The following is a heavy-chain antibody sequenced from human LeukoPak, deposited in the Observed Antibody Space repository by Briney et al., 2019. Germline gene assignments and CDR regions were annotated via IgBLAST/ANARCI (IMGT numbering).Heavy chain of an antibody. CDR3: AKALSYPDGGTTFDYDY. D-gene: IGHD4-23*01. CDR2: IYYSGST. Sequence: SETLSLTCTVSGGSISSSSYYWGWTRQPPGKGLEWIGSIYYSGSTYYNPSLKSRVTISVDTSKNQFSLKLSSVTAADTAVYYCAKALSYPDGGTTFDYDYWGQGTLVTVSS. CDR1: GGSISSSSYY. V-gene: IGHV4-39*01. J-gene: IGHJ4*02.